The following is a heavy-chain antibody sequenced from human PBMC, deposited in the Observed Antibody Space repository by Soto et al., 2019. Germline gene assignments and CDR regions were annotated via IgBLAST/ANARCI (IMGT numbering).Heavy chain of an antibody. V-gene: IGHV3-43*01. CDR1: GFTFDDYT. CDR3: AKDHYGSGSYHASLFDY. J-gene: IGHJ4*02. D-gene: IGHD3-10*01. CDR2: ISWDGGST. Sequence: EVQLVESGGVVVQPGGSLRLSCAASGFTFDDYTMHWVRQAPGKGLELVSLISWDGGSTYYADSVKGRFTISRDNSKNSLYLQMNSLGTEDTALYYCAKDHYGSGSYHASLFDYWGQGTLVTVSA.